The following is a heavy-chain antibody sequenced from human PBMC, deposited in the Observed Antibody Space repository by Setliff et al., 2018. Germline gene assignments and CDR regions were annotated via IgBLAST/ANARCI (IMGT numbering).Heavy chain of an antibody. CDR2: INNFNFNT. Sequence: ASVKVSCKSSGFTFTDYGITWVRQVPGQGLEWMGWINNFNFNTQYAQKFQGRVTVTTDTSTTTAYMELRSLRADDTGVYYCARAGISSDIYWGQGTRVTVSS. J-gene: IGHJ4*02. V-gene: IGHV1-18*01. CDR3: ARAGISSDIY. CDR1: GFTFTDYG. D-gene: IGHD3-9*01.